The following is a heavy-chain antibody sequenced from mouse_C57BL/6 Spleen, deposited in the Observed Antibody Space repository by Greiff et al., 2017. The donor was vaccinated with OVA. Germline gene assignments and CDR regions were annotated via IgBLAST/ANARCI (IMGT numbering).Heavy chain of an antibody. CDR1: GYTFTDYE. CDR3: TREGYYGSTSYLDY. CDR2: IDPATGGT. V-gene: IGHV1-15*01. D-gene: IGHD1-1*01. J-gene: IGHJ2*01. Sequence: VKLMESGAELVRPGASVTLSCKASGYTFTDYEMHWVKQTPVHGLEWIGAIDPATGGTAYNQKFKGKAILTADKSSSTAYMELRSLTSEDSAVYYCTREGYYGSTSYLDYWGQGTTLTVSS.